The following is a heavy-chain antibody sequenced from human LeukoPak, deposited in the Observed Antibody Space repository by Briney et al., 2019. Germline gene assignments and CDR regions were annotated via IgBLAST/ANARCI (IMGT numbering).Heavy chain of an antibody. CDR3: ARAYGIQLWHHFDY. CDR2: IYYSGST. Sequence: SETLSLTCTVSGGSISSGGYYWSWIRQHPGKGLEWIGYIYYSGSTDYNPSLKSRFTMSVDTSKNQFSLKLSSVTAADTAVYYCARAYGIQLWHHFDYWGQGTLVTVSS. D-gene: IGHD5-18*01. CDR1: GGSISSGGYY. J-gene: IGHJ4*02. V-gene: IGHV4-31*03.